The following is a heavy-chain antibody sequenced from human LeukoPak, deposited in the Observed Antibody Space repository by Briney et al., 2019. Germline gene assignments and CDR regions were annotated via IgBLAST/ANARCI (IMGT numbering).Heavy chain of an antibody. CDR2: ISSDGSST. CDR1: GFTFSSYW. V-gene: IGHV3-74*01. D-gene: IGHD1-26*01. J-gene: IGHJ3*02. CDR3: ARGGSPPEALGDAFDI. Sequence: GGSLRLSCAASGFTFSSYWMHWVRQAPGKGLVRVSRISSDGSSTIYADSVKGRFTISRDNAKNTLYLQMNSLRAEDTAVYYCARGGSPPEALGDAFDIWGQGTMVTVCS.